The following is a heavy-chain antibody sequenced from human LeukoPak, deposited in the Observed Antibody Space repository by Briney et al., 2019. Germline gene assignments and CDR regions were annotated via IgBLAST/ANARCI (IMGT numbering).Heavy chain of an antibody. CDR2: ISSSSSYI. D-gene: IGHD6-19*01. CDR3: ARVKYSSGWYVPVY. Sequence: PGGSLRLSCAASGFTFSSYSMNWVRQAPGKGLEWVSSISSSSSYIYYADSVKGRFTISRDNAKNTLYLQMNSLRAEDTAVYYCARVKYSSGWYVPVYWGQGTLVTVSS. V-gene: IGHV3-21*01. J-gene: IGHJ4*02. CDR1: GFTFSSYS.